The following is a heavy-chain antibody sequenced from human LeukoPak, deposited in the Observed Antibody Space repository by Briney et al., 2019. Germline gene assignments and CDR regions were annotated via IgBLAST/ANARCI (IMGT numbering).Heavy chain of an antibody. J-gene: IGHJ4*02. D-gene: IGHD6-13*01. CDR1: GVSLSSGGYS. CDR2: IYHSGST. CDR3: ARLDSSSWYGGGALDY. Sequence: SETLSLTCAVSGVSLSSGGYSWRWIRQPPGTALEWIGYIYHSGSTYHSPSLKGRVTISVDRSKNQFSLKLSSVTAADTAVYYCARLDSSSWYGGGALDYWGQGTLVTVSS. V-gene: IGHV4-30-2*01.